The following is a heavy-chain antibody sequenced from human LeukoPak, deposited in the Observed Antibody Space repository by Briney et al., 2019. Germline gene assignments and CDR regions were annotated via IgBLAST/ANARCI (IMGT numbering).Heavy chain of an antibody. V-gene: IGHV4-4*09. Sequence: SETLSLTCTVAGGSISSYYWSWIRQPPGKGLEWIGYVYTSGSTTYNPSLKSRVTISVDTSKNQFSLRLSSVTAADTAVYYCARDGVHQGGYYHYYMDVWGRGTTVTVSS. J-gene: IGHJ6*03. CDR3: ARDGVHQGGYYHYYMDV. CDR2: VYTSGST. CDR1: GGSISSYY. D-gene: IGHD2-8*01.